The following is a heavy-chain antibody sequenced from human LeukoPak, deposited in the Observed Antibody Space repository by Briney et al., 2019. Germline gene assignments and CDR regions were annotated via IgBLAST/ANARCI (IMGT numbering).Heavy chain of an antibody. CDR1: GFTFRNAW. CDR3: TTDPIVVVTASQAPVDY. CDR2: IKSKTDDGTT. D-gene: IGHD2-21*02. J-gene: IGHJ4*02. Sequence: GGSLRLSCAASGFTFRNAWMSWVRQAPGRGREGVGRIKSKTDDGTTDYAARVKGRFTSSRDDSKNTPYLQMNSLKTEDRAVYYRTTDPIVVVTASQAPVDYWGQGTLVTVSS. V-gene: IGHV3-15*01.